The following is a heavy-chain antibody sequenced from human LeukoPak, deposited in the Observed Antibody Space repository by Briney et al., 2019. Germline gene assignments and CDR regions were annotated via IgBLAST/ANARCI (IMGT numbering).Heavy chain of an antibody. D-gene: IGHD3-10*01. V-gene: IGHV3-48*03. CDR1: GFTFSSYE. J-gene: IGHJ6*03. Sequence: GGSLRLSCAASGFTFSSYEMNWVRQAPGKGLEWVSYISSSGSTIYYADSVKGRFTISRDNAKNSLYLQMNSLRAEDTAVYYCARDPNYGSGTGGFPDYMDVWGKGTTVTISS. CDR3: ARDPNYGSGTGGFPDYMDV. CDR2: ISSSGSTI.